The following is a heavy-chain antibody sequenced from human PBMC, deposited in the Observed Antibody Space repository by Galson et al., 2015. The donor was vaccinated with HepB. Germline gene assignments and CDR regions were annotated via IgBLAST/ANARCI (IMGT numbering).Heavy chain of an antibody. Sequence: SVKVSCKASGGTFSSYAISWVRQAPGQGLEWMGGIIPIFGTANYAQKFQGRVTITADESTSTAYMELSSLRSEDTAVYYCARLDTAMVNPAAEYFQHWGQGTLVTVSS. J-gene: IGHJ1*01. CDR1: GGTFSSYA. CDR2: IIPIFGTA. V-gene: IGHV1-69*13. D-gene: IGHD5-18*01. CDR3: ARLDTAMVNPAAEYFQH.